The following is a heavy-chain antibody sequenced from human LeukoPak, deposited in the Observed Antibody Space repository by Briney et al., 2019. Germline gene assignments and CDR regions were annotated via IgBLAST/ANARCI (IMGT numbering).Heavy chain of an antibody. D-gene: IGHD6-13*01. J-gene: IGHJ4*02. CDR1: GGSISSYY. V-gene: IGHV4-59*01. CDR3: ARTRYSSSWACDY. CDR2: IYYSGST. Sequence: PSETLSLTCTVSGGSISSYYWSWIRQPPGKGLEWIGYIYYSGSTNYNPSLKSRVTISVDTSKNQFSLKLSSVTAADTAVYYCARTRYSSSWACDYWGQGTLVTVSS.